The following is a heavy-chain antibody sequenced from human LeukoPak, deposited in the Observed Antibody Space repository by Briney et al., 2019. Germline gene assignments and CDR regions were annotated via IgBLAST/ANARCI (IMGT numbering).Heavy chain of an antibody. CDR3: ARGRDGDYGYYFDY. V-gene: IGHV4-34*01. CDR2: INHSGGT. CDR1: GGSFSGYY. D-gene: IGHD4-17*01. Sequence: SETLSLTCAVYGGSFSGYYWSWIRQPPGKGLEWIGEINHSGGTNYNPSLKSRVTISVDTSKNQFSLKLSSVTAADTAVYYCARGRDGDYGYYFDYWGQGTLVTVSS. J-gene: IGHJ4*02.